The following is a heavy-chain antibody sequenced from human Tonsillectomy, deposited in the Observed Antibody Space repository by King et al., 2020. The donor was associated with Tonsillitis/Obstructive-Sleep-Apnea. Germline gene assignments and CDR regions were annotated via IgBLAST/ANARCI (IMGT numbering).Heavy chain of an antibody. CDR2: IYYSGST. Sequence: PLQESGPGLVKPSQTLSLTCTVSGGSISSGAYYWSWTRQHPGKGLEWIGDIYYSGSTYYNPSLKSRVTMSVDTSNNQFSLKLSSVTAADTAFYYCARGREFPPGFDYWGQGTLVTVSS. D-gene: IGHD3-10*01. J-gene: IGHJ4*02. CDR3: ARGREFPPGFDY. CDR1: GGSISSGAYY. V-gene: IGHV4-31*03.